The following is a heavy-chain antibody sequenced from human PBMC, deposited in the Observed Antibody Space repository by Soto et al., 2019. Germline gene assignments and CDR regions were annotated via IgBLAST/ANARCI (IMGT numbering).Heavy chain of an antibody. Sequence: SETLSLTCAVYGGSFSGYYWSWIRQPPGKGLEWIGEINHSGSTNYNPSLKSRVTISVDTSKNQFSLKLSSVTAADTAVYYCAREGDYGDYKNYYYYMDVWGKGTTVTVSS. J-gene: IGHJ6*03. CDR1: GGSFSGYY. CDR2: INHSGST. D-gene: IGHD4-17*01. CDR3: AREGDYGDYKNYYYYMDV. V-gene: IGHV4-34*01.